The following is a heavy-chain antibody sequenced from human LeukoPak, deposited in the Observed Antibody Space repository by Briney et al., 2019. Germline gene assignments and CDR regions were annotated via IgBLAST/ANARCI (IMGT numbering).Heavy chain of an antibody. J-gene: IGHJ4*02. Sequence: GRSLRLSCAASGFTFSSYAMHWVRQAPGKGLEWVAVISYDGSNKYYADSVKGRFTISRDNSKNTLYLQMNSLRAEDTAVYYCASPGILWFGELWAPFDYWGQGTLVTVSS. V-gene: IGHV3-30*04. CDR3: ASPGILWFGELWAPFDY. CDR1: GFTFSSYA. CDR2: ISYDGSNK. D-gene: IGHD3-10*01.